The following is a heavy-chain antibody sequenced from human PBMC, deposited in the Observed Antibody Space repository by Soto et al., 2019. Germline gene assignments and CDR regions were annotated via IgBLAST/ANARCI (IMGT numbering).Heavy chain of an antibody. D-gene: IGHD3-10*01. CDR3: ARDYYGSGLDY. CDR2: ISSNGGST. CDR1: GFTFSSYA. J-gene: IGHJ4*02. Sequence: EVQLVESGGGLVQPGGSLRLSCAASGFTFSSYAMHWVRQAPGKGLEYVSAISSNGGSTYYANSVKGRFTISRDNSKNTLDRQMGSLRAEDMAVYYCARDYYGSGLDYWGQGTLVTVSS. V-gene: IGHV3-64*01.